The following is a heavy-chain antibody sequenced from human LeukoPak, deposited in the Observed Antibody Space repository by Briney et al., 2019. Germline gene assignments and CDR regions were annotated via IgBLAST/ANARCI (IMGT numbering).Heavy chain of an antibody. CDR3: ARATVTRWFDP. CDR1: GLTFSSYA. V-gene: IGHV3-30-3*01. J-gene: IGHJ5*02. CDR2: ISYDGSTQ. Sequence: GGSLRLSCAASGLTFSSYAMHWVRQAPGKGLEWVAFISYDGSTQHYANSVKGRFTVSRDNSKNTLYLQMNSLRAEDTAVYYCARATVTRWFDPWGQGTLVTVSS. D-gene: IGHD4-17*01.